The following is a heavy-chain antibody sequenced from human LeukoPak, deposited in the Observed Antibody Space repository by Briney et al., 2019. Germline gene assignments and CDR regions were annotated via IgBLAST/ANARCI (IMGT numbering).Heavy chain of an antibody. CDR2: IYSGGST. CDR1: GFTVSSNY. Sequence: TGGSLRLSCAASGFTVSSNYMSWVRQAPGKGLEWVSVIYSGGSTYYADSVKGRFTISRDNSKNTLYPQMNSLRAEDTAVYYCARDEGANYYDSSWGQGTLVTVSS. J-gene: IGHJ4*02. D-gene: IGHD3-22*01. V-gene: IGHV3-66*01. CDR3: ARDEGANYYDSS.